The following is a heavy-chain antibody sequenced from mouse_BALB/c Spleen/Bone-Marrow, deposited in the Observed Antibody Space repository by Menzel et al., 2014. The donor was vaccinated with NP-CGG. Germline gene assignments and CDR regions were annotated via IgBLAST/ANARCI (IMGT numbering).Heavy chain of an antibody. CDR3: ARGYPGYYSLDY. CDR2: ISTYSGNT. CDR1: GYTFTDYA. D-gene: IGHD5-1-1*01. V-gene: IGHV1-67*01. Sequence: QVQLKDSGPELVRPGVSVKISCKGSGYTFTDYAMHWVKQSHTKSLEWIGVISTYSGNTNYNQKFKGKATMTVDKSSSTAYVELARLTSEDSAIYFCARGYPGYYSLDYWGQGTSVTVSS. J-gene: IGHJ4*01.